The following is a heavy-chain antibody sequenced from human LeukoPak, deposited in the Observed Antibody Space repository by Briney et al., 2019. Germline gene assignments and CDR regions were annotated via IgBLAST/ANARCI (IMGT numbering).Heavy chain of an antibody. J-gene: IGHJ4*02. V-gene: IGHV4-34*01. Sequence: PSETLSLTCAVYGGSFSGYYWSWIRQPPGKGLEWNGEINHSGSTNYNPSLKSRVTISVDTSKNQFSLKLSSVTAADTAVYYCARLVAVAGSDYWGQGTLVTVSS. CDR3: ARLVAVAGSDY. CDR2: INHSGST. CDR1: GGSFSGYY. D-gene: IGHD6-19*01.